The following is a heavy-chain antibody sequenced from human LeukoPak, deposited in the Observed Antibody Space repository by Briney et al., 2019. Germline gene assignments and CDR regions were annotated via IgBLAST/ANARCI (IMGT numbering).Heavy chain of an antibody. CDR3: AKDPTTEPFV. J-gene: IGHJ4*02. CDR2: IWYDGSNK. CDR1: GFTFSSYG. V-gene: IGHV3-33*06. Sequence: PGRSLRLSCAASGFTFSSYGIHWVRQAPGKGLEWVAVIWYDGSNKYYADSVKGRFTISRDNSRNTLYLQMNSLRAEDTAVYYCAKDPTTEPFVWGQGTLVTVSS. D-gene: IGHD4-17*01.